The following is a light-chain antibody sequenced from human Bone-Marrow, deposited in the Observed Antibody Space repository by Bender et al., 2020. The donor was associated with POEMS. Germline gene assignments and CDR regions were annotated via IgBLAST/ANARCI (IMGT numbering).Light chain of an antibody. CDR3: QAWDSGVV. CDR2: QDS. V-gene: IGLV3-1*01. J-gene: IGLJ2*01. Sequence: SYELTQPPSVSVSPGQTASITCSGDKLGDKYASWYQQKPGQPPILVIYQDSKRPSGIPERFSGSNSGNTATLIISGTQTMDEAAYYCQAWDSGVVFGGGTKLTVL. CDR1: KLGDKY.